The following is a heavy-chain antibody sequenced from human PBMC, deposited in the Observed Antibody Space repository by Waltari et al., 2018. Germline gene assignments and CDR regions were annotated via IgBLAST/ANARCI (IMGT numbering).Heavy chain of an antibody. J-gene: IGHJ4*02. V-gene: IGHV3-23*01. CDR2: GSGNVGGP. CDR1: GFTFSSYS. D-gene: IGHD6-6*01. Sequence: EVLLSESGGRLVQPGGSLTLSCVASGFTFSSYSMSWVRQAPGKGRGGVSGGSGNVGGPDYADSVKGRFTLSRDNSKNILYLQMNSLRAEDTAIYYCAKDRIAGGQLGSRFDYWGQGTLVTVSS. CDR3: AKDRIAGGQLGSRFDY.